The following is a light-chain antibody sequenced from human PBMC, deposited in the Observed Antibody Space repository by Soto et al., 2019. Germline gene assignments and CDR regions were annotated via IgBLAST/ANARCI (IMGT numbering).Light chain of an antibody. Sequence: QSVLTQPASVSGSPGQSITISCTGTSSDVGSYNLVSWYQQHPGKAPKLMIYEGSKRPSGVSNRFSGSKSGNTASLTISGLQAEDEADYYCCSHAGSSTLVFGTGTKVTVL. CDR3: CSHAGSSTLV. J-gene: IGLJ1*01. V-gene: IGLV2-23*01. CDR1: SSDVGSYNL. CDR2: EGS.